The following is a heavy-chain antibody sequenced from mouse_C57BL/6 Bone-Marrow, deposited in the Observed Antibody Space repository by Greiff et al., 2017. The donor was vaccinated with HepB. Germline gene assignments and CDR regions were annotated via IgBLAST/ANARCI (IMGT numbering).Heavy chain of an antibody. Sequence: EVQLQQSGTVLARPGASVKMSCKTSGYTFTSYWMHWVKQRTGQGLEWIGAIYPGNSDTSYNQKFKGKAKLTAVTSASTAYMELSSLTNEDSAVYYCTRWTVVAHYYAMDYWGQGTSVTVSS. CDR3: TRWTVVAHYYAMDY. D-gene: IGHD1-1*01. CDR2: IYPGNSDT. CDR1: GYTFTSYW. V-gene: IGHV1-5*01. J-gene: IGHJ4*01.